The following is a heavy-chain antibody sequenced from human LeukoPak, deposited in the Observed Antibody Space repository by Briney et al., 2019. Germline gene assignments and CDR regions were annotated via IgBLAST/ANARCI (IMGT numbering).Heavy chain of an antibody. CDR1: GFTFSSYA. CDR3: AKDEEVLLEYYFDY. Sequence: GGSLRLSCAASGFTFSSYAMSWVRPAPGKGLEWVSAISGSGGSTYYADPVKGRFTISRDNSKNTLYLQMNSLRAEDTAVYYCAKDEEVLLEYYFDYWGQGTLVTVSS. CDR2: ISGSGGST. D-gene: IGHD2/OR15-2a*01. J-gene: IGHJ4*02. V-gene: IGHV3-23*01.